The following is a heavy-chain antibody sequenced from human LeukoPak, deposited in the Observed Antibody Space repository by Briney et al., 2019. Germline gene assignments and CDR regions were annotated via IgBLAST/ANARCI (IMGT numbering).Heavy chain of an antibody. J-gene: IGHJ3*01. CDR3: VRVWPPNAVDRGMTYSDFTALDV. Sequence: ASVKVSCKASGYTFTSYGISWVRQAPGQGLQWVGWISPYDGNTNYAQRFQARVTMSIDKSTRTVYMELRRLRLDDTAVYYCVRVWPPNAVDRGMTYSDFTALDVWGQGTTVIVSS. CDR2: ISPYDGNT. D-gene: IGHD1-20*01. CDR1: GYTFTSYG. V-gene: IGHV1-18*01.